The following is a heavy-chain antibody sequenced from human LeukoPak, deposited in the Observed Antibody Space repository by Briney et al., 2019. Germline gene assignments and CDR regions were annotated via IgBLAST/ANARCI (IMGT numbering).Heavy chain of an antibody. CDR2: INPNSGGT. J-gene: IGHJ5*02. Sequence: GASVKVSCKASGYTFTGYYMHWVRQAPGQGLEWMGWINPNSGGTNHAQKFQGRVTMTRDTSISAAYMELSRLRSDDTAVYYCARDQGTMVRGVIITFDWFDPWGHGTLVTVSS. CDR1: GYTFTGYY. V-gene: IGHV1-2*02. CDR3: ARDQGTMVRGVIITFDWFDP. D-gene: IGHD3-10*01.